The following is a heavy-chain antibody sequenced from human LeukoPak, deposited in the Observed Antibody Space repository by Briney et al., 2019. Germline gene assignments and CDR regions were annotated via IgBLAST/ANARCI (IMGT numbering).Heavy chain of an antibody. V-gene: IGHV3-30-3*01. J-gene: IGHJ4*02. D-gene: IGHD3-10*01. CDR1: EFSFSSYS. Sequence: GGSLRLSCAASEFSFSSYSMHWVRQAPGKGLEWVAVISYDGSNKYYADSVKGRFTISRDNSKNTLYLQMNSLRAEDTAVYYCARAPGTGSGSYERVDYWGQGTLVTVSS. CDR3: ARAPGTGSGSYERVDY. CDR2: ISYDGSNK.